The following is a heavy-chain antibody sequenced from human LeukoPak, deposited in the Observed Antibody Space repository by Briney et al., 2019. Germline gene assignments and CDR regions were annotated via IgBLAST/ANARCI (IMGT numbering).Heavy chain of an antibody. Sequence: ASVTVSCTASGYTFTSYDINWVRQATGQGLEWMGWMNPNSGNTGYAQKFQGRVTMTRNTSISTAYMELSSLRSEDTAVYYCARGFTGGILTGFFYYYYGMDVWGQGTTVTVSS. D-gene: IGHD3-9*01. CDR1: GYTFTSYD. CDR2: MNPNSGNT. V-gene: IGHV1-8*01. CDR3: ARGFTGGILTGFFYYYYGMDV. J-gene: IGHJ6*02.